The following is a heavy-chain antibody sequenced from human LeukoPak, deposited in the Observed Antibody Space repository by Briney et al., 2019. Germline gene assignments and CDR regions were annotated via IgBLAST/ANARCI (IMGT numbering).Heavy chain of an antibody. Sequence: SETLSLTCTVSGGSTSSYYWSWIRQPPGKGLEWIGYIYYSGSTNYNPSLKSRVTISVDTSKNQFSLKLSSVTAADTAVYYCARASLGYEAAFDIWGQGTMVTVSS. D-gene: IGHD6-13*01. CDR1: GGSTSSYY. V-gene: IGHV4-59*01. CDR2: IYYSGST. J-gene: IGHJ3*02. CDR3: ARASLGYEAAFDI.